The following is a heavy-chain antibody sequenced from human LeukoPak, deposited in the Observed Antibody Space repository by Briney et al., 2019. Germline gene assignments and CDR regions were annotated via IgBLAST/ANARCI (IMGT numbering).Heavy chain of an antibody. CDR2: IYYSGNT. J-gene: IGHJ4*02. V-gene: IGHV4-39*01. CDR1: GGSISSSSYY. Sequence: SETLSLTCTVSGGSISSSSYYWGWIRQPPGKGLEWIGSIYYSGNTYYNASLKSRVSISVDTSKNQFSLSLTSVTAADTAVYYCARQTGSGLFILPGGQGTLVTVSS. CDR3: ARQTGSGLFILP. D-gene: IGHD3/OR15-3a*01.